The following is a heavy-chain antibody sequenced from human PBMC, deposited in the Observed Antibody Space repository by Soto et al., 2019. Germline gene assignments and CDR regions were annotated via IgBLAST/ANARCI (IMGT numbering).Heavy chain of an antibody. Sequence: LGECLKISCKGSGYSFTSYWIGWVGQMPGKGLEWMGIIYPGDSDTRYSPSFQGQVTISADKSISTAYLQWSSLKASDTAMYYCPRREYSSGCPDYWGQGTLVTV. CDR3: PRREYSSGCPDY. CDR1: GYSFTSYW. V-gene: IGHV5-51*01. J-gene: IGHJ4*02. CDR2: IYPGDSDT. D-gene: IGHD6-19*01.